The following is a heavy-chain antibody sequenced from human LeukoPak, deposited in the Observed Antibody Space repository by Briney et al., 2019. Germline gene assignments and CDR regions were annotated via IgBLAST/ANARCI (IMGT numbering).Heavy chain of an antibody. CDR1: GFTFSSYA. Sequence: GGSLRLSCAASGFTFSSYAMSWVRQAPGKGLVWVSRINSDGSSTSYADSVKGRFTISRDNAKNTLYLQMNSLRAEDTAVYYCARDLGPCDFWSGYISGYFDYWGQGTLVTVSS. V-gene: IGHV3-74*01. CDR2: INSDGSST. D-gene: IGHD3-3*01. CDR3: ARDLGPCDFWSGYISGYFDY. J-gene: IGHJ4*02.